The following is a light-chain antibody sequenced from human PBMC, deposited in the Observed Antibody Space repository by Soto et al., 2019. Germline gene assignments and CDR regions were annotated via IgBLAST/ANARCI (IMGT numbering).Light chain of an antibody. CDR3: QQSYSTLRYT. V-gene: IGKV1-39*01. J-gene: IGKJ2*01. CDR1: QSISSY. CDR2: AAS. Sequence: DIQMTQSPSSLSASVGDRVTITCRASQSISSYLNWYQQKPGKAPKLLIYAASSLQSGVPSRFSGSGSGTDFTLTISILQPEDFATYYCQQSYSTLRYTFGQGTKLEIK.